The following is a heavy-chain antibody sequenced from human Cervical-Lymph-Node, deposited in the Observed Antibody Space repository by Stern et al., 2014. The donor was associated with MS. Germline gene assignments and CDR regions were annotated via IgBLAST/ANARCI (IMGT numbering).Heavy chain of an antibody. J-gene: IGHJ4*02. CDR1: GFTFNSYW. CDR2: IKPDGSEK. CDR3: ARYSDDY. Sequence: EMQLVESGGGLVQPGGSLRLSCAASGFTFNSYWMSWVRQTPGKGLEWLANIKPDGSEKYYVDSVKGRFTISRDNAKNSLYLQMNSLRVEDTAVYFCARYSDDYWGQGTLVTVSS. D-gene: IGHD2-15*01. V-gene: IGHV3-7*01.